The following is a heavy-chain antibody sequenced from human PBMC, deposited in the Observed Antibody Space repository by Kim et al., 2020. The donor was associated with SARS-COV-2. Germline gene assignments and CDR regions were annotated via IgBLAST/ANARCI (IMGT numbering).Heavy chain of an antibody. D-gene: IGHD2-21*02. V-gene: IGHV3-53*01. Sequence: CADSVKGRFTISRDNSKNTLYLEMNGLRAEETDVYYCASYCGGDCYHDYWGQATLVTVSS. J-gene: IGHJ4*02. CDR3: ASYCGGDCYHDY.